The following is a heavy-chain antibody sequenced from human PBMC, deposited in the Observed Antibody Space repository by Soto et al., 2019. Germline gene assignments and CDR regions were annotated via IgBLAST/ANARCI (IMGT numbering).Heavy chain of an antibody. CDR3: ARNDYGGVDFDY. Sequence: ASVKVSCKASGGTFSSYAISWVRQAPGQGLEWMGGIIPIFGTANYAKKFQGRVTITPDESTSTAYMELSSLRSEDTAVYYCARNDYGGVDFDYWGQGTLVTVSS. V-gene: IGHV1-69*13. CDR2: IIPIFGTA. D-gene: IGHD4-17*01. CDR1: GGTFSSYA. J-gene: IGHJ4*02.